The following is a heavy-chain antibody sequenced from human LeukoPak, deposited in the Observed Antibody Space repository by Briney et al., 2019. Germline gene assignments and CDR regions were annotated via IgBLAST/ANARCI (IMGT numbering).Heavy chain of an antibody. CDR1: GDSVTNDFF. CDR2: FCLGRDT. D-gene: IGHD1-14*01. V-gene: IGHV4-38-2*02. Sequence: PSDTLSLTCTVSGDSVTNDFFWGWVLQPPGKELEWIGSFCLGRDTYYRPSLKSRVTISVDTSKNQFSLNLNSVTAADTAVYYCARWASISREPGGFFDHWGQGTLVTVSS. CDR3: ARWASISREPGGFFDH. J-gene: IGHJ4*02.